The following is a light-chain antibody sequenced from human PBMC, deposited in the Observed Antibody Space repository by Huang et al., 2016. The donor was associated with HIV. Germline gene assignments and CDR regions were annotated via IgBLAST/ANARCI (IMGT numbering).Light chain of an antibody. J-gene: IGKJ4*01. V-gene: IGKV3-20*01. CDR3: QQFRNSLT. CDR1: QSLSSSY. CDR2: AAS. Sequence: EIVLTQSPGTLSLSPGAIATLSCRASQSLSSSYLAWYQQNPGQAPRLLIYAASSRATGFPDRFSGSGSGTVCTLTISRLEPEDFAVYYCQQFRNSLTFGGGTKVEI.